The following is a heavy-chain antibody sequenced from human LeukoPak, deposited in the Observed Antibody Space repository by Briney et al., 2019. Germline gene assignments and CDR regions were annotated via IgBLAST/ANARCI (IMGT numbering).Heavy chain of an antibody. CDR3: ARGSDRRGPIFGVASRVVPFDY. D-gene: IGHD3-3*01. CDR1: GGSISSSSYY. CDR2: IYYSGST. J-gene: IGHJ4*02. V-gene: IGHV4-39*07. Sequence: PSETLSLTCTVSGGSISSSSYYWGWIRQPPGTGLEWIGSIYYSGSTYYNPSLKSRVTISVDTSKNQFSLKLSSVTAADTAVYYCARGSDRRGPIFGVASRVVPFDYWGQGTLVTVPS.